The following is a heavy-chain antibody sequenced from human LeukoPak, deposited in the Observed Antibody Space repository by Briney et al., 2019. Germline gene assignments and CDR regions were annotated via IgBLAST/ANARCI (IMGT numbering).Heavy chain of an antibody. V-gene: IGHV3-23*01. CDR2: ISGSGGST. CDR3: AKTGVGYCTGGSCLAADY. J-gene: IGHJ4*02. Sequence: QSGGSLRLSCAASGFTFSSYAMSWVRQAPGKGLEWASAISGSGGSTNYADSVKGRFTISRDNSKNTLYLQMNSLRAEDTAVFYCAKTGVGYCTGGSCLAADYWGQGTLVTVSS. CDR1: GFTFSSYA. D-gene: IGHD2-15*01.